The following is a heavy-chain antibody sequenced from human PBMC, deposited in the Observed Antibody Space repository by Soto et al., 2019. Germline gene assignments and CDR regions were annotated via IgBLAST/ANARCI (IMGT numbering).Heavy chain of an antibody. D-gene: IGHD1-1*01. Sequence: GGSLRLSCAASGFTFSSYGMHWVRQAPGKGLEWVAVISYDGSNKYYADSVKGRFTISRDNSKNTLYLQMNSLRAEDTAVYYCAKAMVQLERRRFYYFDYWGQGTLVTVSS. CDR3: AKAMVQLERRRFYYFDY. CDR2: ISYDGSNK. V-gene: IGHV3-30*18. J-gene: IGHJ4*02. CDR1: GFTFSSYG.